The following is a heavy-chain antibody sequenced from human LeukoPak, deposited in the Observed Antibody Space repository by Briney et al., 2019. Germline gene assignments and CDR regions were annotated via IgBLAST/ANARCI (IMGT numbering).Heavy chain of an antibody. CDR2: IKQDGSEK. Sequence: GGSLRLSCAASGFTFISYWMSWVRQAPGKGLEWVANIKQDGSEKNYVDSVKGRFTISRDNAKNSLYLQMNSLRVEDTAIYYCARGSDSSGPWGKGTTVTISS. CDR1: GFTFISYW. D-gene: IGHD6-19*01. J-gene: IGHJ6*04. CDR3: ARGSDSSGP. V-gene: IGHV3-7*01.